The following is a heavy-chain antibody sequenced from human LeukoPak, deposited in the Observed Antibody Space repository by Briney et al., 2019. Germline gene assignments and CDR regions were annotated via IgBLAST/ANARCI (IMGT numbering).Heavy chain of an antibody. J-gene: IGHJ3*02. V-gene: IGHV4-39*07. CDR1: GFTISSYS. Sequence: GSLRLSCAASGFTISSYSMNWVRQPPGKGLEWIGSIHYSGSTYYSPSLKSRVTISVDTSKNQFSLKLSSVTAADTAVYYCARLLSYCGGDCSFGAFDIWGQGTMVTVSS. CDR3: ARLLSYCGGDCSFGAFDI. CDR2: IHYSGST. D-gene: IGHD2-21*02.